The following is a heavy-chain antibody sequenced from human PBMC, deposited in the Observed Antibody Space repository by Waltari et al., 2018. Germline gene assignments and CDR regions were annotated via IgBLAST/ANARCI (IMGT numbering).Heavy chain of an antibody. J-gene: IGHJ4*02. D-gene: IGHD2-15*01. Sequence: EVQLVESGGGLVQPGGSLRLSCAASGFTFSSSWMSWVRQAPGKGLEWVANIKQDGSEKYYVDSVKGRFTISRYNAKNSLYLQINSLRAEDTAVYYCARDVGSGGSCFDYWGQGTLVTVSS. CDR1: GFTFSSSW. V-gene: IGHV3-7*01. CDR2: IKQDGSEK. CDR3: ARDVGSGGSCFDY.